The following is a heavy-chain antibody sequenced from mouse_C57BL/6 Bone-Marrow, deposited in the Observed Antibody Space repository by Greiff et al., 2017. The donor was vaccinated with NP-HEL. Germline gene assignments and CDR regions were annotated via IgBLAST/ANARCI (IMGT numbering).Heavy chain of an antibody. CDR1: GFTFSSYT. D-gene: IGHD2-12*01. V-gene: IGHV5-9*01. Sequence: EVKLEESGGGLVKPGGSLKLSCAASGFTFSSYTMSWVRQTPEKRLEWVATISGGGGNTYYPDSVKGRFTISRDNAKNTLYLQMSSLRSEDTALYYCARFLTTKYYAMDYWGQGTSVTVSS. J-gene: IGHJ4*01. CDR2: ISGGGGNT. CDR3: ARFLTTKYYAMDY.